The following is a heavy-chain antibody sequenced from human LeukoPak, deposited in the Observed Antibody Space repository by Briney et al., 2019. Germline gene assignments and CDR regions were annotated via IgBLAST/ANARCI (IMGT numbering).Heavy chain of an antibody. CDR1: GFTFSSYW. J-gene: IGHJ4*02. CDR3: ARDLGSYSSGWYMGFDY. D-gene: IGHD6-19*01. Sequence: GGSLRLSCAASGFTFSSYWMSWVRQAPGKGLEWVANIKQDGSEKYYMDSVKGRFTISRDNAKNSLYLQMNSLRAEDTAIYYCARDLGSYSSGWYMGFDYWGQGTLVTVSS. CDR2: IKQDGSEK. V-gene: IGHV3-7*01.